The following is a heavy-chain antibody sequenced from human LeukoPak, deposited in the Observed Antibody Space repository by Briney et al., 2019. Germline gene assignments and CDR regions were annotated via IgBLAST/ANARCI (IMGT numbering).Heavy chain of an antibody. Sequence: SETLSLTCAVYGGSFSGYYWSWIRQPPGKGLVWIGEINHSGSTNYNPSLKSRVTISVDTSKNQFSLKLSSVTAADTAVYYCARSGYSYGYWGHFDYWGQGTLVTVSS. CDR1: GGSFSGYY. CDR3: ARSGYSYGYWGHFDY. V-gene: IGHV4-34*01. J-gene: IGHJ4*02. CDR2: INHSGST. D-gene: IGHD5-18*01.